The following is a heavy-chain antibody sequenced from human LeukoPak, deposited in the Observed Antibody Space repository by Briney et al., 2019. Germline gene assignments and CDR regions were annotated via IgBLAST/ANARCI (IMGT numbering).Heavy chain of an antibody. J-gene: IGHJ5*02. Sequence: SETLSLTCAVSGGSISSSNWWSWVRQPPGKGLEWIGEIYHSGSTNYNPSLKSRVTISVDTSKNQFSLKLSSVTAADTAVYYCARVWGSYRSWFDPWGQGTLVTVSS. D-gene: IGHD3-16*02. V-gene: IGHV4-4*02. CDR2: IYHSGST. CDR3: ARVWGSYRSWFDP. CDR1: GGSISSSNW.